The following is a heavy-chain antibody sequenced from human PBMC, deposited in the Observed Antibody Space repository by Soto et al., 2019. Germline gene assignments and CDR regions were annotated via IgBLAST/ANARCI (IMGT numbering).Heavy chain of an antibody. V-gene: IGHV3-33*01. J-gene: IGHJ5*02. CDR3: GRDYTSEYQLRRRDP. D-gene: IGHD2-2*01. Sequence: QVQLVESVGGVVQPGMSLRLCCAASGFTFSSYDIHWVRQAPGKELEWVAQNWYDGSNKYYADSVKGRFTISRDNSKNTLCLQMHSLRAEDTAVYYCGRDYTSEYQLRRRDPCGQGSLVTVSS. CDR2: NWYDGSNK. CDR1: GFTFSSYD.